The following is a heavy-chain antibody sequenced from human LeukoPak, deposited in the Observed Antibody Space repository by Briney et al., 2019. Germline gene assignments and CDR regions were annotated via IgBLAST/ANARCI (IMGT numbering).Heavy chain of an antibody. J-gene: IGHJ3*02. V-gene: IGHV4-59*01. CDR2: IYYTGDT. CDR1: GGSISSFY. D-gene: IGHD2-8*01. Sequence: PSETLSLTCTVSGGSISSFYWSWIRLPPEKGLEWIGNIYYTGDTYYNPSLQSRVAISVDSSKSQFSLKLGSVIAADTAGYFCARGFQWHPRPNGFDIWGHGTMVTVSS. CDR3: ARGFQWHPRPNGFDI.